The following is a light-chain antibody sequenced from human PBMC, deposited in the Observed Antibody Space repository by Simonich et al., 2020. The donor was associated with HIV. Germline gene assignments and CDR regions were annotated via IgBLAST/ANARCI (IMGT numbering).Light chain of an antibody. CDR2: WAS. CDR1: QRVLYSSNNKNY. V-gene: IGKV4-1*01. Sequence: DIVMTQSPDSLAVSLGERATINCKSRQRVLYSSNNKNYLAWYQQKPGQPPKLLIYWASTRASGAPYRFSGSGSGTDFTLTISSLQAEDVAVYYCQQYYSTPPAFGQGTKVEIK. CDR3: QQYYSTPPA. J-gene: IGKJ1*01.